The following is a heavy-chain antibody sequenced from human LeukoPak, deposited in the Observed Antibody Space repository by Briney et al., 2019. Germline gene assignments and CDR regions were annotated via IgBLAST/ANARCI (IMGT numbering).Heavy chain of an antibody. Sequence: SETLSLTCAVYGGSFSGYFCWIRQSPGKGLEWIGEINHRGVTNYKPSLGGRVSIFTDRSLNQFSLRLTSVTAADTGTYYCASGPGTSVIRGVSPKYWGQGTPVTVSS. J-gene: IGHJ4*02. D-gene: IGHD3-10*01. CDR2: INHRGVT. CDR1: GGSFSGYF. CDR3: ASGPGTSVIRGVSPKY. V-gene: IGHV4-34*01.